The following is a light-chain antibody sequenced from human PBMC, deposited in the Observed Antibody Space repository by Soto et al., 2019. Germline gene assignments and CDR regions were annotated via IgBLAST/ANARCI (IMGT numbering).Light chain of an antibody. CDR1: SSDVGGYNY. Sequence: QSALTQPRSVSGSPGQSVTISCTGTSSDVGGYNYVSWYQQHPGKAPKLKIYDVSQRPSGVPDRFSGSKSGNTASLTISGLQAEDEADYYCCSYAGSYTWVFGGGTKLTVL. J-gene: IGLJ2*01. CDR3: CSYAGSYTWV. V-gene: IGLV2-11*01. CDR2: DVS.